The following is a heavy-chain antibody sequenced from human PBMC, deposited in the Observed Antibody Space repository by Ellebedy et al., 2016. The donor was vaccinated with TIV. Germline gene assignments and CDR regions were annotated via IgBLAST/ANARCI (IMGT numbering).Heavy chain of an antibody. V-gene: IGHV1-2*02. D-gene: IGHD3-22*01. CDR1: GYTFTGYY. CDR3: VRDLTNYGSSSY. CDR2: INPNSGYT. J-gene: IGHJ4*02. Sequence: AASVKVSCKASGYTFTGYYIHWVRQAPGQGLEWVRWINPNSGYTNYAQKLRGRVTVTGDTSISTAYMELSRLVSDDTAVYYCVRDLTNYGSSSYWGQGTPVTVSS.